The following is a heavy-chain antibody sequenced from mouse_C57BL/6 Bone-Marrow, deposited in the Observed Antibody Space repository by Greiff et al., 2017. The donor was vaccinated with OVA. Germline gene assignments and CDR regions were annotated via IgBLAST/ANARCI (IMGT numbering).Heavy chain of an antibody. D-gene: IGHD1-1*01. J-gene: IGHJ1*03. CDR1: GYTFTSYW. Sequence: QVQLQQPGAELVKPGASVKLSCKASGYTFTSYWMQWVKQRPGQGLEWIGEIAPSDSYTNYNQKFKGKATLTVDTSSSTAYMQLSSLTSEDSAVYYCASGVYYGSSYGYFDVWGTGTTVTVSS. V-gene: IGHV1-50*01. CDR2: IAPSDSYT. CDR3: ASGVYYGSSYGYFDV.